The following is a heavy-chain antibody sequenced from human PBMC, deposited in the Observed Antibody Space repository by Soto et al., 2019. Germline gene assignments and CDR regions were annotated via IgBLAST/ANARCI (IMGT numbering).Heavy chain of an antibody. CDR2: ISSTGSYI. Sequence: XGALIVSCAASGFSFSAYSLNWVRQAPGKGLEWISSISSTGSYIDYADSVRGRFTISRDNAKNSVYLQMNRLRTEDTALYFCAGAMTMGWSPLGSSDHGSPVTVSS. V-gene: IGHV3-21*01. J-gene: IGHJ5*01. CDR1: GFSFSAYS. CDR3: AGAMTMGWSPLGS. D-gene: IGHD3-10*01.